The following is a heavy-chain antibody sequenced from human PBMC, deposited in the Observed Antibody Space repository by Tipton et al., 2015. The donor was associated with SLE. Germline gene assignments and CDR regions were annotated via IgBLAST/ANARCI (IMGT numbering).Heavy chain of an antibody. CDR2: IYSGGGT. CDR1: GFTVSSNY. J-gene: IGHJ4*02. D-gene: IGHD6-19*01. CDR3: ARDRGIAVAGYFDY. Sequence: SLRLSCAASGFTVSSNYMSWVRQAPGKGLEWVSVIYSGGGTYYADSVKGRFTISRDNSKNTLYLQMNSLRAEDTAVYYCARDRGIAVAGYFDYWGQGTLVTVSS. V-gene: IGHV3-66*01.